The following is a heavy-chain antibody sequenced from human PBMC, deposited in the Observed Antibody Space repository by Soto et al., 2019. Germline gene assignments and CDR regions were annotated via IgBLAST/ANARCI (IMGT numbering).Heavy chain of an antibody. Sequence: QVHLVQSGAEVKKPGSSVKVSCKASGGRFSNYIFAWVRRAPGQGLEWMGGTIPMFATAQYAQKLQGRVTITADESTSTVDMDLTSLTSDVTAVYYWARGLFGQQWLVVFDTWGQVTLVTVAS. D-gene: IGHD6-19*01. J-gene: IGHJ4*02. CDR2: TIPMFATA. V-gene: IGHV1-69*01. CDR3: ARGLFGQQWLVVFDT. CDR1: GGRFSNYI.